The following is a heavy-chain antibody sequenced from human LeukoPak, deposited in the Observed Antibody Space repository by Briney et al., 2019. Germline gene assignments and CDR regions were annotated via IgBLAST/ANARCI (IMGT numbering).Heavy chain of an antibody. CDR2: ISWNSGSI. D-gene: IGHD6-13*01. CDR1: GFTFDDYA. J-gene: IGHJ6*03. CDR3: ARVEQQLARYYYYYMDV. Sequence: GRSLRLSCAASGFTFDDYAMHWVRQAPGKGLEWVSGISWNSGSIGYADSVKGRFTISRDNAKNSLYLQMNSLRAEDTALYYCARVEQQLARYYYYYMDVWGKGTTVTVSS. V-gene: IGHV3-9*01.